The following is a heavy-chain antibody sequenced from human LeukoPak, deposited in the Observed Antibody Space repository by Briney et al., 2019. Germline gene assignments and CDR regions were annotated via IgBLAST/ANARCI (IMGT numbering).Heavy chain of an antibody. Sequence: PGGSLRLSCAASGFTFSSYAMSWVRQAPGKGLEWVSAISGSGGSTYYADSVKGRFTISRDNSKNTLYPQMNSLRAEDTAVYYCAKEGGSGAYYDYVWGSYPNWFDPWGQGTLVTVSS. CDR3: AKEGGSGAYYDYVWGSYPNWFDP. J-gene: IGHJ5*02. CDR2: ISGSGGST. D-gene: IGHD3-16*01. CDR1: GFTFSSYA. V-gene: IGHV3-23*01.